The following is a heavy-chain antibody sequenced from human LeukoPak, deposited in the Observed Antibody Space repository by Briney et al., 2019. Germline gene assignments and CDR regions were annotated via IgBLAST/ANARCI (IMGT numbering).Heavy chain of an antibody. CDR2: IYHSGST. Sequence: SETLSLNCAVSGYSISSGYYWGWIRQPPGKGLEWIGSIYHSGSTYYNSSLKSRVTISVDTSKNQFSLKLSSVTAADTAVYYCARHRGRQWLVLDYWGQGTLVTVSS. J-gene: IGHJ4*02. V-gene: IGHV4-38-2*01. CDR1: GYSISSGYY. D-gene: IGHD6-19*01. CDR3: ARHRGRQWLVLDY.